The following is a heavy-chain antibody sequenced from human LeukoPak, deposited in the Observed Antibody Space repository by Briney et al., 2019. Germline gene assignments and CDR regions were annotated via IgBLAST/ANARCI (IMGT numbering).Heavy chain of an antibody. CDR1: GGSISSYY. D-gene: IGHD7-27*01. J-gene: IGHJ4*02. Sequence: PSETLSLTCTVSGGSISSYYWSWIRQPPGKGLEWIGYIYYSGSTNYNPSLKSRVTISVDTSRNQFSLKLSSVTAADTAVYYCARVSVRPDTGVDYWGQGTLVTVSS. CDR3: ARVSVRPDTGVDY. V-gene: IGHV4-59*08. CDR2: IYYSGST.